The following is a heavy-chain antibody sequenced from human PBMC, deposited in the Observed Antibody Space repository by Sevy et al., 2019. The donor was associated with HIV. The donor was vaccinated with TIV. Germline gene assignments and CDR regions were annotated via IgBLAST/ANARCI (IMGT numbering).Heavy chain of an antibody. D-gene: IGHD3-3*01. CDR3: AWGFWSGFDY. CDR1: GFIFNSYT. CDR2: ISGHGGST. J-gene: IGHJ4*01. Sequence: GGYLRLSCAASGFIFNSYTMNWVRQAPGKGLEWVSSISGHGGSTYYADSVKGRFTISRDNFKNTLDLQMNSLRGEDTAVYYCAWGFWSGFDYWGQGTLVTVSS. V-gene: IGHV3-23*01.